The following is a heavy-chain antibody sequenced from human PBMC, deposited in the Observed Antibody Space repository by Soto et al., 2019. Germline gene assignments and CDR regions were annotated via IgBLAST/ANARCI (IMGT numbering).Heavy chain of an antibody. D-gene: IGHD3-22*01. CDR1: GFTFSSYG. J-gene: IGHJ4*02. V-gene: IGHV3-33*01. CDR3: ARDSSYYYDSSGYEKTGNDY. Sequence: QVQLVESGGGVVQPGRSLRLSCAASGFTFSSYGMHWVRQAPGKGLEWVAVIWYDGSNKYYADYVKGRFTISRDNSKNTLYLQMNSLRAEDTAVYYCARDSSYYYDSSGYEKTGNDYWGQGTLVTVSS. CDR2: IWYDGSNK.